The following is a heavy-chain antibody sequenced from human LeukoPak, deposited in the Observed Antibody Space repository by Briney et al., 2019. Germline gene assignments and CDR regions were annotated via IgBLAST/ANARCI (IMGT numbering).Heavy chain of an antibody. J-gene: IGHJ4*02. CDR1: GFAFSSYW. Sequence: GGSLRLSCAASGFAFSSYWMHWVRQAPGKGLVWVSRISSDGSSTSYADSVKGRFTISRDNSKNTLFLQMNSLRAEDTAVYYGIPVAGTGFDYWGQGTLVTVSS. CDR3: IPVAGTGFDY. D-gene: IGHD6-19*01. CDR2: ISSDGSST. V-gene: IGHV3-74*01.